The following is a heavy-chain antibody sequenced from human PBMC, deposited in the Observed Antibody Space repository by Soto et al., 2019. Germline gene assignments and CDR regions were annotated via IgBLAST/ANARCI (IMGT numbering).Heavy chain of an antibody. Sequence: PSETLSLTCAVYGGSFSGYYWSWIRQPPGKGLEWIGEINHSGSTNYNPSLKSRVTISVDTSKNQFSLRLNSVTVADTAVYFCMMSPGFYKIESWGQGTLVTVSS. CDR3: MMSPGFYKIES. CDR2: INHSGST. J-gene: IGHJ4*02. CDR1: GGSFSGYY. D-gene: IGHD3-16*01. V-gene: IGHV4-34*03.